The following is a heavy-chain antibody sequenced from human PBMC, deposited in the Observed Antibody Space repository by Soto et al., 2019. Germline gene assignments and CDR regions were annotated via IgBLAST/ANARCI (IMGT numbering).Heavy chain of an antibody. Sequence: GGSLRLSCAASGFTLSTYDMHWVRQATGKGLEWVATIGSAGDTYYPGSVKGRFTVSRESAKNSLYLQMNSLRAGDTAVYYCARVLSSSDYYYMDVWGKGTTVTVSS. CDR2: IGSAGDT. D-gene: IGHD6-6*01. CDR1: GFTLSTYD. J-gene: IGHJ6*03. CDR3: ARVLSSSDYYYMDV. V-gene: IGHV3-13*01.